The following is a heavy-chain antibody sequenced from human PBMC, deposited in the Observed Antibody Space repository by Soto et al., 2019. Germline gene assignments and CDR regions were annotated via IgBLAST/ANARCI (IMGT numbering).Heavy chain of an antibody. CDR1: GGTISNYA. D-gene: IGHD3-3*01. V-gene: IGHV1-69*13. Sequence: SVKVSCKTSGGTISNYAISWVRQAPGQGLEWMGGIIPLFGTTNYAQKFQGRVTITADESTRTAYMELSSLRSEDTAVYYCARGGFWSGYYSWFDPWGQGTLVTVSS. CDR3: ARGGFWSGYYSWFDP. CDR2: IIPLFGTT. J-gene: IGHJ5*02.